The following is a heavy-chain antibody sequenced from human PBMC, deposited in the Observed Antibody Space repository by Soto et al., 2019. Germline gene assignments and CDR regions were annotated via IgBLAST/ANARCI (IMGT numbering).Heavy chain of an antibody. CDR3: AREDDYGYRYINYGLDV. J-gene: IGHJ6*02. Sequence: GGSLRLSCAASGFTFNIYALHWVRQAPGKGLEWVAVISFDGTKKYYSDSVKGRFTISRDNLKNTLYLQMNNLRVEDAALYFCAREDDYGYRYINYGLDVWGQGTTVTVS. V-gene: IGHV3-30-3*01. CDR1: GFTFNIYA. CDR2: ISFDGTKK. D-gene: IGHD4-17*01.